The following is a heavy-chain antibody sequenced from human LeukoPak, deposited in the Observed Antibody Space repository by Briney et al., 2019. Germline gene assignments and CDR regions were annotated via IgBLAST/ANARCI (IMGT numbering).Heavy chain of an antibody. D-gene: IGHD6-13*01. CDR1: GFTFSIYW. V-gene: IGHV3-74*01. J-gene: IGHJ4*02. Sequence: GGSLRLSCAASGFTFSIYWMHWVRQAPGKGLVSVSRINNDGSTISYADSVKGRFTISRDNAKNTLYLQMNSLRAEDTAVYYCTRSRSLGIAAAASDYWGQGTLVTVSS. CDR3: TRSRSLGIAAAASDY. CDR2: INNDGSTI.